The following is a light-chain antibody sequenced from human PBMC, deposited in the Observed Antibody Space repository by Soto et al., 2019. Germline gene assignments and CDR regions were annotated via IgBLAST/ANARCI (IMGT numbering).Light chain of an antibody. Sequence: QSVLTQPPSVSGAPGQSVTISCTGSSSKIGSTYDVQWYQQRPGTAPKLLIHGNTDRPSGVPDRFSGSKSGTSASLAITGLQADDEADYYCQSYDDSLSVHYVFGTGTKLTVL. CDR3: QSYDDSLSVHYV. CDR1: SSKIGSTYD. V-gene: IGLV1-40*01. CDR2: GNT. J-gene: IGLJ1*01.